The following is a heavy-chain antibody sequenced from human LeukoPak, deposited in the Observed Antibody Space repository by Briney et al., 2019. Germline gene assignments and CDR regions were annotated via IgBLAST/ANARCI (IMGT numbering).Heavy chain of an antibody. CDR1: GGSFSGYY. J-gene: IGHJ5*02. CDR2: INHSGST. Sequence: PSETLSLTCAVYGGSFSGYYWSWIRQPPGKGLEWIGEINHSGSTNYNPSLKSRVTISVDTSKNQFSLNLSSVTAADTAVYYGARRRIVVVPFDPWGQGTLVTVSS. V-gene: IGHV4-34*01. D-gene: IGHD2-2*01. CDR3: ARRRIVVVPFDP.